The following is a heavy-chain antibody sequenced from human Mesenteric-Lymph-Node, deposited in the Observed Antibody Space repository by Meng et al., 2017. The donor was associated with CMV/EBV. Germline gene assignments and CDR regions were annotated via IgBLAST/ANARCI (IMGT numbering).Heavy chain of an antibody. CDR3: ARDYGATAGPTFHLDF. V-gene: IGHV7-4-1*02. D-gene: IGHD6-13*01. J-gene: IGHJ4*02. CDR2: INTNTGTP. Sequence: SGSTFPSYAINWVRQAPGQGLEWMGWINTNTGTPTFAQGFTGRFVFSLDTSVSTAYLQISSLKAEDTAVYYCARDYGATAGPTFHLDFWGRGTLVTVSS. CDR1: GSTFPSYA.